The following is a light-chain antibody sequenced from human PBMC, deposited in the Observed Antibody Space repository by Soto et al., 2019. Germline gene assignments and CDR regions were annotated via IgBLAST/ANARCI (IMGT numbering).Light chain of an antibody. CDR1: QSVGRN. V-gene: IGKV3-15*01. CDR3: QQYNKLPYT. J-gene: IGKJ2*01. CDR2: GTS. Sequence: EIVMTQSPVALSVSPGESAALSCRASQSVGRNLAWYQQRPGQAPRVLIYGTSTRATGVPARFSGSGSGTDFTLIISSLQSEDFAVYYCQQYNKLPYTFGQGTRLEIK.